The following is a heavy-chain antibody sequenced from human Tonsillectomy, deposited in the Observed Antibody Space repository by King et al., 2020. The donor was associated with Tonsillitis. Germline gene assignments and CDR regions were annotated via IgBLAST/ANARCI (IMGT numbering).Heavy chain of an antibody. CDR1: GYTLTELS. J-gene: IGHJ4*02. CDR3: ATFGRRYILTGYYRALDY. D-gene: IGHD3-9*01. CDR2: FDPEDGET. Sequence: VQLVQSGAEVKKPGASVKVSCKVSGYTLTELSMHWVRQAPGKGLEWMGGFDPEDGETIYAQKFQGRVTMTEDTSTDTAYMELSSLRSEDTAVYYCATFGRRYILTGYYRALDYWGQGTLVTVSS. V-gene: IGHV1-24*01.